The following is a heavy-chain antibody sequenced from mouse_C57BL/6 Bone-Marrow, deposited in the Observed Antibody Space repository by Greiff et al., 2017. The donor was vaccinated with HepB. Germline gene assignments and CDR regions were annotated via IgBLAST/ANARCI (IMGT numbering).Heavy chain of an antibody. V-gene: IGHV1-69*01. CDR3: ARRPSFDY. Sequence: QVQLQQPGAELVMPGASVKLSCKASGYTFTSYWMHWVKQRPGQGLEWIGEIDPSDSYTNYNQKFKVKSTLTVDKSSSTAYMQLSSLTSEDSAVYYCARRPSFDYWGQGTTLTVSS. J-gene: IGHJ2*01. CDR1: GYTFTSYW. CDR2: IDPSDSYT.